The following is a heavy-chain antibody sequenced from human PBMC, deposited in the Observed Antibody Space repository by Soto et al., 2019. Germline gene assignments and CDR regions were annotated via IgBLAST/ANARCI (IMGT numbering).Heavy chain of an antibody. CDR3: AHRPRGFSYYFDY. Sequence: QITLKESGPTLVKPTQTLTLTCTFSGFSLTTRGVGVGWIRQPPGKALEWLALIYWDDDEGYSPSLKSRLTITNDTSKNQVVLTMTNIDPVDTATYYCAHRPRGFSYYFDYWGQGTLVTVSS. V-gene: IGHV2-5*02. J-gene: IGHJ4*02. CDR2: IYWDDDE. D-gene: IGHD3-10*01. CDR1: GFSLTTRGVG.